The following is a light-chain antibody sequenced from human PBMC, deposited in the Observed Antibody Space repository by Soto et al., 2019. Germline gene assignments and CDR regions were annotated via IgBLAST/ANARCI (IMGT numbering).Light chain of an antibody. CDR2: LSSDGSH. Sequence: QPVLTQSPSASASLGASVKLTCTLSSGLSSYAIAWHQQQPEKGPRYLMKLSSDGSHSKGDGIPDRFSGSSSGAERYLTISSLQSEDEADYYCQTWDTGARVVFGGGTKVTVL. CDR1: SGLSSYA. CDR3: QTWDTGARVV. J-gene: IGLJ2*01. V-gene: IGLV4-69*01.